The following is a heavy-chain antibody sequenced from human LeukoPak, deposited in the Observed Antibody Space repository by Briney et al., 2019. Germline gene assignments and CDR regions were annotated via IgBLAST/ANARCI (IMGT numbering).Heavy chain of an antibody. J-gene: IGHJ6*02. CDR3: ARADSSSWYHSPYYYYGMDV. CDR1: GGSFSGYY. V-gene: IGHV4-34*01. Sequence: PSETLSLTCAVYGGSFSGYYWSWIRQPPGKGLEWIGEINHSGSTNYNPSLKSRGTISVDTSKTQFSLKLSYVTAAGTAVYYCARADSSSWYHSPYYYYGMDVWGQGTTVIVSS. CDR2: INHSGST. D-gene: IGHD6-13*01.